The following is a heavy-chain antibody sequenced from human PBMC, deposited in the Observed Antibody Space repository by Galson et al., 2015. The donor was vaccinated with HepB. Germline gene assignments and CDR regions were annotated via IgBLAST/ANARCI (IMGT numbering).Heavy chain of an antibody. J-gene: IGHJ4*02. CDR2: ISYSGSP. D-gene: IGHD6-6*01. CDR3: ARVYDSSSADLDY. CDR1: GASISSCY. V-gene: IGHV4-59*01. Sequence: ETLSLTCTVSGASISSCYWNWIRQPPGKGLEWIGYISYSGSPNYNPSLKSRVTISINTSKNQFSLNLSSVTAADTAVYYCARVYDSSSADLDYWGQGTLVTVSS.